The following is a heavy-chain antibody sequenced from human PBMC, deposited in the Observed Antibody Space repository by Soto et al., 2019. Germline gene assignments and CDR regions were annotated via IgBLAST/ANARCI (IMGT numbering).Heavy chain of an antibody. CDR2: IIPTFGTP. D-gene: IGHD1-26*01. CDR3: ASGRSAQYFDF. Sequence: QVQLVQSGTVVQRRGSSVKVSCQASGGTFSSHGMAWVRQAPGQGLEWMGGIIPTFGTPTYAPKFQGRVTITAEKSTNTADMELSSLRSEDTGVYYCASGRSAQYFDFWGQGTLITVSS. CDR1: GGTFSSHG. V-gene: IGHV1-69*06. J-gene: IGHJ4*02.